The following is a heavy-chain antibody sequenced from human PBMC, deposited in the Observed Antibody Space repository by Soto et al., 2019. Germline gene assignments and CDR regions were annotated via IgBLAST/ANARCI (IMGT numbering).Heavy chain of an antibody. J-gene: IGHJ4*02. CDR1: GFTFSSYG. D-gene: IGHD6-19*01. CDR2: ISYDGSNK. CDR3: AKDAYSSGWYGLPLDY. V-gene: IGHV3-30*18. Sequence: SLKISCAASGFTFSSYGMHWVRQAPGKGLEWVAVISYDGSNKYYADSVKGRFTISRDNSKNTLYLQMNSLRAEDTAVYYCAKDAYSSGWYGLPLDYWGQGTPVTVSS.